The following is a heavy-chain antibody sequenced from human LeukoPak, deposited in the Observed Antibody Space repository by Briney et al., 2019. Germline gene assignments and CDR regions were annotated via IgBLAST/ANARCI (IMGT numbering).Heavy chain of an antibody. CDR2: IYQSGST. Sequence: SETLSLTCAVSGYSISSGYYWGWIRQPPGKGLEWIGSIYQSGSTYYNPSLKSRVTISVDTSKNQFSLKLSSVTAADTAVYYCARGSFGIAAAGTQYFDYWGQGTLVTVSS. D-gene: IGHD6-13*01. J-gene: IGHJ4*02. CDR3: ARGSFGIAAAGTQYFDY. CDR1: GYSISSGYY. V-gene: IGHV4-38-2*01.